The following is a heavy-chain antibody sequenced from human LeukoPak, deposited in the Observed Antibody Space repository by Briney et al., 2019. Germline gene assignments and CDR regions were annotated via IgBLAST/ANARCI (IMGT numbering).Heavy chain of an antibody. D-gene: IGHD3-16*02. J-gene: IGHJ6*02. CDR3: AKLSGDYYYYAMDV. Sequence: GGSLRLSCAASGFTFSSYAMSWVRQAPGKGLEWVSAISGSGGTTYYADSVKGRFTISRDSSKNTVHLQMNSLRAEDTAVYYCAKLSGDYYYYAMDVWGQGTTVTVSS. V-gene: IGHV3-23*01. CDR2: ISGSGGTT. CDR1: GFTFSSYA.